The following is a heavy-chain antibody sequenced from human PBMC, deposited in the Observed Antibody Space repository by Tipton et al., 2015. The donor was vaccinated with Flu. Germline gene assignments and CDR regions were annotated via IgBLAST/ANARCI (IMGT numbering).Heavy chain of an antibody. Sequence: QLVQSGGGLIQPGGFLRLSCAASGFTVSNNYMSWVRQAPGKGLEWVSVIYIGGDTYYADSVKGRFTISRDFSKNTLYLQMNSLRAEDTAVYYCARDPSRYLAANDWGQGTLVTVSS. CDR2: IYIGGDT. CDR3: ARDPSRYLAAND. V-gene: IGHV3-53*01. D-gene: IGHD1-26*01. CDR1: GFTVSNNY. J-gene: IGHJ4*02.